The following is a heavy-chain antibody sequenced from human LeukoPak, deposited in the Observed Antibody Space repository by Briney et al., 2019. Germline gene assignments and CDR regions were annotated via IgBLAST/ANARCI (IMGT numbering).Heavy chain of an antibody. CDR1: GLSFSDFY. CDR3: ARPRGSLAF. D-gene: IGHD3-10*01. Sequence: TGGALGLSCAASGLSFSDFYMSWVGQAAGKRLEWVASVYKDGSEKNYERSVKGRFTISRDNSQNSLYLQRNSLRAEDTAVYYCARPRGSLAFWGQGTLVTVSS. CDR2: VYKDGSEK. J-gene: IGHJ4*02. V-gene: IGHV3-7*03.